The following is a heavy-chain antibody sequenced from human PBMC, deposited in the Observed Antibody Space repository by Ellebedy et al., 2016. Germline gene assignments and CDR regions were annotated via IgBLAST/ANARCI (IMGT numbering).Heavy chain of an antibody. J-gene: IGHJ5*02. Sequence: SETLSLTCTVSGGSISTYYWSWIRQHPGKGLEWIGYIYYSGSTYYNPSLKSRVTISVDTSKNQFSLKLSSVTAADTAVYYCARREAARGVKGLYNWFDPWGQGTLVTVSS. D-gene: IGHD3-10*01. CDR2: IYYSGST. V-gene: IGHV4-59*08. CDR1: GGSISTYY. CDR3: ARREAARGVKGLYNWFDP.